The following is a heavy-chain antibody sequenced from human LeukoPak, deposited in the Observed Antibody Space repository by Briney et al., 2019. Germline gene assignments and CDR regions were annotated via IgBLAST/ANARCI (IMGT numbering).Heavy chain of an antibody. J-gene: IGHJ4*02. CDR3: ARGSFYYDSSGYYPSGYYFDY. D-gene: IGHD3-22*01. CDR2: IYYSGST. Sequence: PSETLSLTCTVSGGSISSYYWSWIRQPPGKGLEWIGYIYYSGSTNYNPSLKSRVTISVDTSKHQFSLKLSSVTAADTAVYYCARGSFYYDSSGYYPSGYYFDYWGQGTLVTVSS. V-gene: IGHV4-59*01. CDR1: GGSISSYY.